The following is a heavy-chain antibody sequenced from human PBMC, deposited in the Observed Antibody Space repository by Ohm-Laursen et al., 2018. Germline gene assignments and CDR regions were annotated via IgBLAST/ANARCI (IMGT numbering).Heavy chain of an antibody. V-gene: IGHV4-4*07. D-gene: IGHD2-21*02. CDR2: IHSSGST. CDR1: GGSISGYY. CDR3: ARRDITKAFNI. J-gene: IGHJ3*02. Sequence: SETLSLTCTVSGGSISGYYWSWIRQTAGKGLEWIGRIHSSGSTNYNPSLQSRVTMSEDTSKNQFSLRLSSVTAADTAVYFCARRDITKAFNIWGQGTLVTVYS.